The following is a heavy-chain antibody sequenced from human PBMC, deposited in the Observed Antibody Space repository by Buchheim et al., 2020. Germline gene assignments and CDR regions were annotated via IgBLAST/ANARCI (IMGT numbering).Heavy chain of an antibody. CDR3: AKDRTRYYFDH. Sequence: QVQPVESGGGVVQPGRSLRLSCVVSGFTFSSYGMHWVRQAPGKGLEWVAVISYDGSDKYYPDSVKGRFTISRDNSKNTLYLQMNSLRVEDTAVYYCAKDRTRYYFDHWGQGTL. V-gene: IGHV3-30*18. D-gene: IGHD1-14*01. CDR2: ISYDGSDK. CDR1: GFTFSSYG. J-gene: IGHJ4*02.